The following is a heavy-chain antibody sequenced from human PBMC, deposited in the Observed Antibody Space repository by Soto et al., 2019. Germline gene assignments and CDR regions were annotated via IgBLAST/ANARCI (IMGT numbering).Heavy chain of an antibody. D-gene: IGHD3-10*01. V-gene: IGHV1-2*02. CDR3: ARDALWFGEFNWFDP. J-gene: IGHJ5*02. Sequence: ASVKVSCKASGYTFTGYYMHWVRQSPGQGLEWMGWINPNSGGTNYAQKFQGSVTMTADASTSTAYMEMSSLRSEDTAVYYCARDALWFGEFNWFDPWGQGTLVTVSS. CDR1: GYTFTGYY. CDR2: INPNSGGT.